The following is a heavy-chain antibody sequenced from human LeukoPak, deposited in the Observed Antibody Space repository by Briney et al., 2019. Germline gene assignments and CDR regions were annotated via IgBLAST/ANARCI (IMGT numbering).Heavy chain of an antibody. V-gene: IGHV3-53*01. CDR2: IYSGDIT. D-gene: IGHD5-18*01. J-gene: IGHJ4*02. CDR3: TRGSGYSYGFPDY. CDR1: GFSVSNNY. Sequence: GGSLRLSCAASGFSVSNNYMSWVRQAPGKGLEWVSVIYSGDITYYTDSVKGRFTISRDNSKNTLYLQMNSLRAEDTAVYYCTRGSGYSYGFPDYWGQGTLVTVSS.